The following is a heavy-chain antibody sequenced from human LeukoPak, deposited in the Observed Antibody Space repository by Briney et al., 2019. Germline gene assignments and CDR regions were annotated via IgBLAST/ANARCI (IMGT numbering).Heavy chain of an antibody. D-gene: IGHD3-10*01. CDR3: ARVRAGFGEAYYFDY. Sequence: GGSLRLSCAASGFTFSSYSMNWVRQAPGKGLEWVSYISSSSSTMYYADSVKGRFTISRDNSKNTLYLQMNSLRAEDTAVYYCARVRAGFGEAYYFDYWGQGTLVTVSS. V-gene: IGHV3-48*01. CDR2: ISSSSSTM. J-gene: IGHJ4*02. CDR1: GFTFSSYS.